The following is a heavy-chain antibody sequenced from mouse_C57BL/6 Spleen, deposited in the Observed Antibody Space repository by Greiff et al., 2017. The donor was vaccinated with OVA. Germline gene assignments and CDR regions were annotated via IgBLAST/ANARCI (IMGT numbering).Heavy chain of an antibody. V-gene: IGHV7-1*01. CDR2: SRNKANDYTT. J-gene: IGHJ1*03. Sequence: EVKLVESGGGLVQSGRSLRLSCATSGFTFSDFYMEWVRQAPGKGLEWIAASRNKANDYTTEYSASVKGRFIVSRDTSQSILYLQMNALRAEDTAIYYCARDDLLLRWYFDVWGTGTTVTVSS. CDR1: GFTFSDFY. CDR3: ARDDLLLRWYFDV. D-gene: IGHD1-1*01.